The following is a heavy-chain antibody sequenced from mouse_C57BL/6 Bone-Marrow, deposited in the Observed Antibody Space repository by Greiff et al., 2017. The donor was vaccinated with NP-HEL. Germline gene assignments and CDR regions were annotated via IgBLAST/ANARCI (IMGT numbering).Heavy chain of an antibody. V-gene: IGHV1-20*01. CDR1: GYSFTGYF. J-gene: IGHJ2*01. CDR3: ARKLLWYQGFDY. CDR2: INPYNGDT. D-gene: IGHD2-1*01. Sequence: EVQRVESGPELVKPGDSVKISCKASGYSFTGYFMNWVMQSHGKSLEWIGRINPYNGDTFYNQKFKGKATLTVDKSSSTAHMELRSLTSEDSAVYYCARKLLWYQGFDYWGQGTTLTVSS.